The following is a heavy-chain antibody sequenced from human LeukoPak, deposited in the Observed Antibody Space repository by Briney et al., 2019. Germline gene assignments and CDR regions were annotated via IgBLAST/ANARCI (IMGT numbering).Heavy chain of an antibody. Sequence: PSETLSLTCTVSGGSISSASYYWGWIRQPPGKGLEWIGNIYYGGITYYNPSLKSRVTISVDTSKNQFSLNLSSVTATDTAVYYCARRGRWSSGTYWGQGTLVTVSS. V-gene: IGHV4-39*01. CDR3: ARRGRWSSGTY. CDR2: IYYGGIT. D-gene: IGHD5-24*01. CDR1: GGSISSASYY. J-gene: IGHJ4*02.